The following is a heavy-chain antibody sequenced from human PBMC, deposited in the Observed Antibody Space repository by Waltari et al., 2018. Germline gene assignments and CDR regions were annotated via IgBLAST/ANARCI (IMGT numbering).Heavy chain of an antibody. J-gene: IGHJ4*02. CDR2: IYYSGST. CDR3: AKDGALFYSGPTGGFDY. V-gene: IGHV4-39*02. D-gene: IGHD1-26*01. Sequence: QLQLQESGPGLVKPSETLSLTCTVSGGSISSSSYSWGWIHQPPGKGLEWIGSIYYSGSTYYNPSLKSRVTISVDTSKNQFSLKLSSVTAADTAVYYCAKDGALFYSGPTGGFDYWGQGTLVTVSS. CDR1: GGSISSSSYS.